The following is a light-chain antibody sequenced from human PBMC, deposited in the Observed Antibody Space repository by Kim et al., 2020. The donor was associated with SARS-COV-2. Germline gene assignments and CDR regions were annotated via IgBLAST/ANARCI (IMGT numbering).Light chain of an antibody. Sequence: SYELTQPPSVSVSPGQTASITCSGDTLGDKYACWYQQKPGQSPVLVIYQDNKRPSGIPERFSGSNSGNTATLTISGTQAMDEADYYCQTWAWGSSTAVFG. CDR1: TLGDKY. CDR2: QDN. J-gene: IGLJ2*01. V-gene: IGLV3-1*01. CDR3: QTWAWGSSTAV.